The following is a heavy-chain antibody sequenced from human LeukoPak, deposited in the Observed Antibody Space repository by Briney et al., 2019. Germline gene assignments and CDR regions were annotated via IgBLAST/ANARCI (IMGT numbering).Heavy chain of an antibody. J-gene: IGHJ4*02. D-gene: IGHD3-10*01. CDR2: IRYDGSNK. V-gene: IGHV3-30*02. CDR3: AKVVYYGSGSYLDY. Sequence: GGSLRLSCAASGFTFSSYGMHWVRQAPGKGLEWVAFIRYDGSNKYYADSVKGRFTISRDNSKNTLYLQMNSLRADDTALYYCAKVVYYGSGSYLDYWGQGTLVTVSS. CDR1: GFTFSSYG.